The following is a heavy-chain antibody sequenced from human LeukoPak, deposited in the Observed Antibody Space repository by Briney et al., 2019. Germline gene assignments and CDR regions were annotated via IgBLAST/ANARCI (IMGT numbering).Heavy chain of an antibody. CDR3: ARSIWFGGLSV. Sequence: SETLSLTCTVSGGSINSYYWSWIRQPPGKGLEWIGYIYYSGNTNYNPSLKSRVTTSVDTSKNQFSLKLSSVTAADTAVYYCARSIWFGGLSVWGQGTTVTVSS. CDR2: IYYSGNT. V-gene: IGHV4-59*01. CDR1: GGSINSYY. D-gene: IGHD3-10*01. J-gene: IGHJ6*02.